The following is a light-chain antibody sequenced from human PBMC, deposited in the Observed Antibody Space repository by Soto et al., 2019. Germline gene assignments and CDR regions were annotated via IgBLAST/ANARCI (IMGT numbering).Light chain of an antibody. CDR1: RRVSSY. J-gene: IGKJ1*01. CDR3: QQYDTFPRT. V-gene: IGKV3-11*01. CDR2: DAS. Sequence: ETVLTHSPATLSLSPGDRATLSCRASRRVSSYLSCYQQKAVQAPRLLMYDASDRAAGTPARFSGSGSGTEFTLTISSLQPDDFATFYCQQYDTFPRTFGQGTKVDIK.